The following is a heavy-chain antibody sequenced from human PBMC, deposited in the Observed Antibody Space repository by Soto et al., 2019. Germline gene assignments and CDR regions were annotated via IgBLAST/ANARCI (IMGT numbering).Heavy chain of an antibody. J-gene: IGHJ4*02. D-gene: IGHD3-22*01. Sequence: SETLSLTCAVSGGSISSGNYSWSWIRQPPGKGLEWIGYIFHSGSTYYNPSLKSRVTISVDRSKNQFSLKLSSVTAADTAVYYCARAPNYYDTSGYYYYFDYWGQGTLVTVSS. CDR2: IFHSGST. V-gene: IGHV4-30-2*01. CDR1: GGSISSGNYS. CDR3: ARAPNYYDTSGYYYYFDY.